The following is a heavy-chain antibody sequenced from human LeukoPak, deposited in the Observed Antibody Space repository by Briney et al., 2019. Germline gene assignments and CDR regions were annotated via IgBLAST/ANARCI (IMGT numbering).Heavy chain of an antibody. CDR2: INPNSGGT. V-gene: IGHV1-2*06. D-gene: IGHD6-19*01. J-gene: IGHJ4*02. CDR3: ARVAVAGNFYFDY. CDR1: GYTFTGYY. Sequence: GASVKVSCKASGYTFTGYYMHWVRQAPGQGLGWMGRINPNSGGTNYAQKFQGRVTITTDESTSKAYMELSSLISEDTAVYYCARVAVAGNFYFDYWGQGTLVTVSS.